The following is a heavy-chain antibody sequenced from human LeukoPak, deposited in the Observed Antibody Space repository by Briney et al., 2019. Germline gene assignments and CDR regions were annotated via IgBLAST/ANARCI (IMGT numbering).Heavy chain of an antibody. CDR2: SNAGNGNT. Sequence: ASVKVSCKASGYTFTSYAMHWVRQAPGQRLEWMGWSNAGNGNTKYSQKLQGRVTMTTDTSTSTAYMELRSLRSDDTAVYYCARSGGTYYYDSSGYYYNFDYWGQGTLVTVSS. V-gene: IGHV1-3*01. CDR1: GYTFTSYA. D-gene: IGHD3-22*01. J-gene: IGHJ4*02. CDR3: ARSGGTYYYDSSGYYYNFDY.